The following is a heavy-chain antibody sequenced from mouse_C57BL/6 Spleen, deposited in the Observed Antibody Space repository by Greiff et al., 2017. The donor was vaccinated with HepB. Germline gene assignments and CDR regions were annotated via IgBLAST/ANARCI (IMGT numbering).Heavy chain of an antibody. Sequence: QVQLQQSGPELVKPGASVKISCKASGYAFSSSWMNWVKQRPGKGLEWIGRIYPGDGDTNYNGKFKGKATLTADKSSSTAYMQLSSLTSEDSAVYFCASDGYYPYAMDYWGQGTSVTVAS. CDR3: ASDGYYPYAMDY. D-gene: IGHD2-3*01. CDR2: IYPGDGDT. V-gene: IGHV1-82*01. J-gene: IGHJ4*01. CDR1: GYAFSSSW.